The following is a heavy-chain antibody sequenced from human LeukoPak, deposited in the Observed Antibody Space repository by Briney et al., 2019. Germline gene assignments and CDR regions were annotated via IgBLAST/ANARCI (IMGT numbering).Heavy chain of an antibody. CDR3: ARGKDSSGWYYFDY. V-gene: IGHV3-30*04. Sequence: GRSLRLSCAASGFTFSSYAMHWVRQAPGKGLEWVAVISYNGSNKYYADSVKGRFTISRDNSKTTLYLQMNSLRAEDTAVYYCARGKDSSGWYYFDYWGQGTLVTVSS. J-gene: IGHJ4*02. CDR2: ISYNGSNK. CDR1: GFTFSSYA. D-gene: IGHD6-19*01.